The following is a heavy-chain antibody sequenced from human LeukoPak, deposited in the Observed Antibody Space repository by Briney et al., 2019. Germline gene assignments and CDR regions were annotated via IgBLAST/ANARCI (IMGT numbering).Heavy chain of an antibody. D-gene: IGHD3-3*01. CDR2: IRNDGNNV. CDR1: GFIFSSYG. V-gene: IGHV3-30*02. Sequence: PGGSLRLSCAASGFIFSSYGMHWVRQIPGKGLEWVAFIRNDGNNVYCVDSVKGRFTISRDNSKNTLFLQMNSLRAEDTAVYHCAKDLGTYYDFWRTFDHWGQGTLVTVSS. J-gene: IGHJ4*02. CDR3: AKDLGTYYDFWRTFDH.